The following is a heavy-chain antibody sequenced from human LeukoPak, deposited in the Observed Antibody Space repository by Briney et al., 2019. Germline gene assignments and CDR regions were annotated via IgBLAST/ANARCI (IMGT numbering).Heavy chain of an antibody. CDR3: ARGPEGLRSFTNYYGMDV. V-gene: IGHV4-34*01. CDR2: INHSGST. D-gene: IGHD5-12*01. CDR1: GGSFSGYY. Sequence: SETLSLTCAVYGGSFSGYYWSWIRQPPGKGLEWIGEINHSGSTNYNPSLKSRVTISVDTSKNQFSLKLSSVTAADTAVYYCARGPEGLRSFTNYYGMDVWGQGTTVTVSS. J-gene: IGHJ6*02.